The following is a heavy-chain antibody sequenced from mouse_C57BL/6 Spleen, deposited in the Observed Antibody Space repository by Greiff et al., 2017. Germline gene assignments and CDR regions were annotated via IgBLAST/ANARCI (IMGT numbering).Heavy chain of an antibody. CDR3: ARNYGSWFAY. CDR2: ISPNYGTT. CDR1: GYSFTDYN. D-gene: IGHD1-1*01. V-gene: IGHV1-39*01. Sequence: VQLMESGPELVKPGASVKISCKASGYSFTDYNMNWVKQTNGKSLEWIGVISPNYGTTCYNHKFKGQATLTVDQSTSTAYMQRNSLTSEDSAVYYCARNYGSWFAYWGQGTLVTVSA. J-gene: IGHJ3*01.